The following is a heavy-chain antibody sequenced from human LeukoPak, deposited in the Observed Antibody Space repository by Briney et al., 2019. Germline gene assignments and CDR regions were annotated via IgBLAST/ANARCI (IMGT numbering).Heavy chain of an antibody. D-gene: IGHD2-2*01. Sequence: GGSLRLSCAASGFTFSSYGMHWVRQAPGKGLEWVAFIRYDGSNKYYADSVKGRFTISRDNSKNTLYLQMNSLRAEDTAVYYCAKVIVVVPAAIFDYYYYMDVWGRGTTVTVSS. J-gene: IGHJ6*03. V-gene: IGHV3-30*02. CDR2: IRYDGSNK. CDR1: GFTFSSYG. CDR3: AKVIVVVPAAIFDYYYYMDV.